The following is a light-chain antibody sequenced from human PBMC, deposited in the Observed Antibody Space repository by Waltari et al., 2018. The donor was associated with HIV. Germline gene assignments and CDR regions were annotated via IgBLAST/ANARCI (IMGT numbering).Light chain of an antibody. CDR3: SSYAGSKNRVV. CDR1: SSDIGSYDY. J-gene: IGLJ2*01. CDR2: EVY. Sequence: QSALTQSPSASGSPGQAVTISCTGTSSDIGSYDYVSWYQPHPGKAPKLIIYEVYKRHSGVPDLFSGSKSGNTASLTVSGLQTEDEAIYYCSSYAGSKNRVVFGGGTFLTVL. V-gene: IGLV2-8*01.